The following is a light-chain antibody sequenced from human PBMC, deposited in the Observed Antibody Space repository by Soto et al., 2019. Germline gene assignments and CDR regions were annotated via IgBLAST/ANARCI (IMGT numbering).Light chain of an antibody. CDR1: SSDVGGYNY. CDR3: RSYTSSSTYV. CDR2: DVS. J-gene: IGLJ1*01. Sequence: QSVLTHPASVSGSPGQSITISCTGTSSDVGGYNYVSWYQQHPGKAPKLMIYDVSNRPSGVSNRFSGSKSGNTASLTISGLQAEDEADYYCRSYTSSSTYVFGTGTKVTVL. V-gene: IGLV2-14*01.